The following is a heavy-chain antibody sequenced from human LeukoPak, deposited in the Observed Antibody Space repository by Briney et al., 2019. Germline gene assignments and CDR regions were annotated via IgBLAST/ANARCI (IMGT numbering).Heavy chain of an antibody. CDR1: GGSISSSSYY. Sequence: SETLSLTCTVSGGSISSSSYYWGWIRQPPGKGLEWIGSIYYSGSTYYNPSLKSRVTISVDTSKNQFSLKLSSVTAADTAVYYCASFVVTATHSFDYWGQGTLVTVSS. J-gene: IGHJ4*02. CDR3: ASFVVTATHSFDY. CDR2: IYYSGST. V-gene: IGHV4-39*01. D-gene: IGHD2-21*02.